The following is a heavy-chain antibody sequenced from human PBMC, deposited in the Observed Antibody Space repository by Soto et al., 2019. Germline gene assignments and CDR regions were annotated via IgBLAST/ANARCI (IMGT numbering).Heavy chain of an antibody. Sequence: QVQLQESGPGLVKPSETLSLTCTVSGASMSSSYWSWIRQPAGEGLEWIGRVYASRNTNYNPSLQGRVTMSIDTSKNQLSLSLSSVTAADTAIYYCAKERGSPAGTVEYWGQGTLVTVSS. CDR1: GASMSSSY. V-gene: IGHV4-4*07. D-gene: IGHD6-13*01. CDR2: VYASRNT. CDR3: AKERGSPAGTVEY. J-gene: IGHJ4*02.